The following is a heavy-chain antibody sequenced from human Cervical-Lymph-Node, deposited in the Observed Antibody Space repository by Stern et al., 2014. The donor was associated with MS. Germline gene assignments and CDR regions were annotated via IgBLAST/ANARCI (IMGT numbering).Heavy chain of an antibody. CDR2: IYYSGNT. Sequence: QVQLQESGPGLVKPSQTLSLTCAVSGGSINSGGYYWSWIRQYPGRGLEXIGYIYYSGNTYYNPSLKSRITISVDTSKNQFSLNLSSVTVADTAVYYCARDRGIQYESSGSYFDYWGQGILVTVAS. D-gene: IGHD3-22*01. J-gene: IGHJ4*02. CDR1: GGSINSGGYY. V-gene: IGHV4-31*11. CDR3: ARDRGIQYESSGSYFDY.